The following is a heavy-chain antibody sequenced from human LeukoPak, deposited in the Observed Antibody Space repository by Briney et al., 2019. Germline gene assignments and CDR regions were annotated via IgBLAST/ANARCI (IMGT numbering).Heavy chain of an antibody. V-gene: IGHV3-43*01. Sequence: GGSLRLSCAASGFSFRGYTMHWARQVPGRGLEWVSLISWNGVTTYYRDSVKGRFTISRDDSKNSLYLQMNSLRSEDSALYYCAASDGEQQLALWGQGTLVTVSS. CDR2: ISWNGVTT. J-gene: IGHJ4*02. CDR1: GFSFRGYT. CDR3: AASDGEQQLAL. D-gene: IGHD6-13*01.